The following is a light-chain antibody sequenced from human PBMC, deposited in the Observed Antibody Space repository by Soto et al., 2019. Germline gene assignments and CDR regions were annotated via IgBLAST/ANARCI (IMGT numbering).Light chain of an antibody. J-gene: IGKJ1*01. CDR1: QSVSSSY. CDR3: QQYGSSLTWT. Sequence: EIVLTQSPGTLSLSPGERATLSCRASQSVSSSYLAWYQQKPGQAPRLLIYGASSRATAIPDRFSGSGSGTDFTLTISRLEPEDFAVDYCQQYGSSLTWTFGQGTKVEIK. V-gene: IGKV3-20*01. CDR2: GAS.